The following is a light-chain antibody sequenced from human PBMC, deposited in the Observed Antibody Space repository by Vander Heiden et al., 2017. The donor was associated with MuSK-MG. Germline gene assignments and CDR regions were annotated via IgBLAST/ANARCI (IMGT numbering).Light chain of an antibody. V-gene: IGKV1-39*01. CDR3: QQSDTTPLT. CDR2: SAS. Sequence: DIQMTQSPSSLSASVGDRVTITCRASQTISTFLNWYQQKPGKAPKLLIYSASSFQSGVPSRFSGSASGTDFTLTISSLQPEDFATYYCQQSDTTPLTFGGGTKVEIK. CDR1: QTISTF. J-gene: IGKJ4*01.